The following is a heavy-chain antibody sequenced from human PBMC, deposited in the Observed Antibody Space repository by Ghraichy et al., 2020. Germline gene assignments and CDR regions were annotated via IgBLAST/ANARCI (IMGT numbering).Heavy chain of an antibody. CDR3: VRLYNGYGDY. CDR1: GFTFSTYS. V-gene: IGHV3-21*01. D-gene: IGHD5-18*01. CDR2: IDWTGSYR. Sequence: GGSLRLSCAASGFTFSTYSMKWVRQTPERGLEWVSSIDWTGSYRYYADSVKGRFTTSRDNAESSLFLQMNSLRAEDTATYYCVRLYNGYGDYWGRGTLVTVSS. J-gene: IGHJ4*02.